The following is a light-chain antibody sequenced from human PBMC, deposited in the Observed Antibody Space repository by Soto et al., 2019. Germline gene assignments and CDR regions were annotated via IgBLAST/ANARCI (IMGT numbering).Light chain of an antibody. CDR2: EVS. J-gene: IGLJ1*01. CDR3: SSYAGSNIV. CDR1: SSDVGGYNY. Sequence: QSALTQPPSASGSPGQSVTISCTGTSSDVGGYNYVSWYQQHPDKAPKLMIYEVSKRPSGVPDRFSGSKSGNTASLTVSGLQAEDEADYYCSSYAGSNIVFGTGTKVTVL. V-gene: IGLV2-8*01.